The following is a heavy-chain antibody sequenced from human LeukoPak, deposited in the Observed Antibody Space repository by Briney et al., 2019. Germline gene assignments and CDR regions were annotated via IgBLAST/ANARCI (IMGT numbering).Heavy chain of an antibody. J-gene: IGHJ3*02. CDR2: IIPILGIA. D-gene: IGHD1-20*01. V-gene: IGHV1-69*04. CDR1: GYTFTSYA. CDR3: ARDSPDLLGITENFDI. Sequence: AASVKVSCKASGYTFTSYAISWVRQAPGQGLEWMGRIIPILGIANYAQKFQGRVTITADKSTSTAYMELSSLRSEDTAVYYCARDSPDLLGITENFDIWGQGTMVTVSS.